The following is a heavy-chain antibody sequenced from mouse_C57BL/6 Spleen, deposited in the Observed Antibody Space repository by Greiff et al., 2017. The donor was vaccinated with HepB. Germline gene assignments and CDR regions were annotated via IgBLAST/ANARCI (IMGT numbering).Heavy chain of an antibody. V-gene: IGHV2-6*01. CDR2: IWGVGST. D-gene: IGHD1-1*01. J-gene: IGHJ1*03. CDR1: GFSLTSYG. Sequence: QVQLKQSGPGLVAPSQSLSITCTVSGFSLTSYGVDWVRQSPGKGLEWLGVIWGVGSTNYNSALKSRLSISKDNSKSQVFLKMNSLQTDDTAMYYCARHYYGSSSYWYFDVWGTGTTVTGAS. CDR3: ARHYYGSSSYWYFDV.